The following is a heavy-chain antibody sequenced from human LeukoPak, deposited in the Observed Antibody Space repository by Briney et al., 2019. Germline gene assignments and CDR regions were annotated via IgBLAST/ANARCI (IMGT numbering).Heavy chain of an antibody. CDR3: ARLITGTTTAFDI. CDR1: GGSVSGYY. V-gene: IGHV4-4*07. D-gene: IGHD1-7*01. J-gene: IGHJ3*02. CDR2: IYTSGST. Sequence: SETLSLTCTVSGGSVSGYYWSWIRQPAGKGLEWIGRIYTSGSTHYNPSLKSRVTMSVDTSKNQFSLKLSSVTAADTAVYYCARLITGTTTAFDIWGQGTMVTVSS.